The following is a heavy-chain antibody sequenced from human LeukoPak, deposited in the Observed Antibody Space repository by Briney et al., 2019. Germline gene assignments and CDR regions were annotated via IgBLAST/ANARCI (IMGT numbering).Heavy chain of an antibody. D-gene: IGHD6-19*01. Sequence: SETLSLTCTVSGASISSSSYYWGWIRQPPGKGLEWIGSSYYSGSTYYNPSLKSRVTISVDTSKNQFSLKLSSVTAADTAVYYCARQGGPYSSGWYEYYFDYWGQGTLVTVSS. CDR3: ARQGGPYSSGWYEYYFDY. CDR2: SYYSGST. CDR1: GASISSSSYY. J-gene: IGHJ4*02. V-gene: IGHV4-39*07.